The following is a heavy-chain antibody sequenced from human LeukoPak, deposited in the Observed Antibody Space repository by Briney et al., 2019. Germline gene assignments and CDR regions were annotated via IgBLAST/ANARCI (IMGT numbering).Heavy chain of an antibody. D-gene: IGHD3-22*01. CDR1: GFTFSSYA. J-gene: IGHJ4*02. V-gene: IGHV3-30-3*01. CDR3: AREMPHLFRYYDSSGLFDY. Sequence: GRSLRLSCAASGFTFSSYAMHWVRQAPGKGLEWVAVISYDGSNKYYADSVKGRFTISRDNSKNTLYLQMNSLRAEDTAVYYCAREMPHLFRYYDSSGLFDYWGQGTLVTVSS. CDR2: ISYDGSNK.